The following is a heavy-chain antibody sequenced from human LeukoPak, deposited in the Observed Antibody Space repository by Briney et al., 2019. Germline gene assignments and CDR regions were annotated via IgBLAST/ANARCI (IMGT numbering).Heavy chain of an antibody. CDR3: AGLHSSSWYSWFDP. V-gene: IGHV4-59*08. CDR2: IYYSGST. CDR1: GGSISSYY. Sequence: SEALSLTCTVSGGSISSYYWSWIRQPPGKGLEWIGYIYYSGSTNYNPSLKSRVTISVDTSKNQFSLKLSSVTAADTAVYYCAGLHSSSWYSWFDPWGQGTLVTVSS. D-gene: IGHD6-13*01. J-gene: IGHJ5*02.